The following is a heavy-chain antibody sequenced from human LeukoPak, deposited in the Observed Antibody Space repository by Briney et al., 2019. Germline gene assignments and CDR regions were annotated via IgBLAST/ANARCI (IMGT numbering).Heavy chain of an antibody. CDR1: GYTLTELS. CDR2: FDPEDGET. Sequence: ASVKVSCKVSGYTLTELSMHWVRQAPGKGLEWMGGFDPEDGETIYAQKFQGRVTMTEDTSTGTAYMELSSLRSEDTAVYYCATVSYYDFWSGYYTGLYWFDPWGQGTLVTVSS. CDR3: ATVSYYDFWSGYYTGLYWFDP. V-gene: IGHV1-24*01. D-gene: IGHD3-3*01. J-gene: IGHJ5*02.